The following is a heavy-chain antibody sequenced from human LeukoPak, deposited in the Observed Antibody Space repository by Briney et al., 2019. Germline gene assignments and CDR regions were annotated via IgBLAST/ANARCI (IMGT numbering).Heavy chain of an antibody. J-gene: IGHJ6*03. V-gene: IGHV4-61*02. CDR3: ARVWPDYYYYYMDV. CDR2: IYTSGST. Sequence: SETLFLTCTVSGGSISSGSYYWSWIRQPAGKGLEWIGRIYTSGSTNYNPSLKSRVTISVDTSKNQFSLKLSSVTAADTAVYYCARVWPDYYYYYMDVWGKGTTVTVSS. CDR1: GGSISSGSYY.